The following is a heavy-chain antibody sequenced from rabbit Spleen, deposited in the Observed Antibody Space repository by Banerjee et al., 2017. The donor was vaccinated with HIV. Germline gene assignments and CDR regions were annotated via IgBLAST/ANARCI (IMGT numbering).Heavy chain of an antibody. CDR1: GFSFSNKAV. J-gene: IGHJ4*01. CDR2: INTITGKA. V-gene: IGHV1S45*01. CDR3: AKRSVQINDFSL. D-gene: IGHD2-1*01. Sequence: QEQLVESGGGLVQPGGSLKLSCTASGFSFSNKAVMCWVRQAPGKGLEWIACINTITGKAVYASWAKGRFTFSKTSSTTVTLQMTSLTAADTATYFCAKRSVQINDFSLWGQGTLVTVS.